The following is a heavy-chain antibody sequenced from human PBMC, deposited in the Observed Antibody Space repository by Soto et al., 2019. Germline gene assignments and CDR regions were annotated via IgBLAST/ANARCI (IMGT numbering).Heavy chain of an antibody. D-gene: IGHD1-1*01. CDR3: ARRWGTTSASYFGMDV. Sequence: TSETLSLTCTVSGDSVRNYYWSWIRQPPGKGLEWIGYIYYSGSTDYNPSLRSRVAISVDMSKNQFSLKLSSVTAADTAVYYCARRWGTTSASYFGMDVWGQGTTVTVSS. J-gene: IGHJ6*02. CDR1: GDSVRNYY. CDR2: IYYSGST. V-gene: IGHV4-59*02.